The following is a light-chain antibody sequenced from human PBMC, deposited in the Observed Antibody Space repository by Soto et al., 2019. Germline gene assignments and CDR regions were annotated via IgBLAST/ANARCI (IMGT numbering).Light chain of an antibody. CDR1: QSISSY. J-gene: IGKJ2*01. CDR3: QQSYSTPPYT. CDR2: AAS. V-gene: IGKV1-39*01. Sequence: DIQMTQSPSSLSASVGDRVTITCRASQSISSYLNWYQQKPGKAPKLLMYAASSLQSGVPSRFSGSGSGTDCTLTISSLQPEDFATYYCQQSYSTPPYTFGLGTKLEIK.